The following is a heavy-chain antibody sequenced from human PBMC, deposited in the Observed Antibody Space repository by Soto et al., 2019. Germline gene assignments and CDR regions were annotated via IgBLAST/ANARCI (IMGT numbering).Heavy chain of an antibody. J-gene: IGHJ5*02. V-gene: IGHV4-4*07. Sequence: PSETLSLTCTVSGGSISSYYWSWIRQPAGKGLEWIGRIYTSGSTNYNPSLKSRVTMSVDTSKNQFSLRLSSVTAADTAVYYCARESIAAAGTPHNWFDPWGQGTLVTVSS. CDR1: GGSISSYY. D-gene: IGHD6-13*01. CDR3: ARESIAAAGTPHNWFDP. CDR2: IYTSGST.